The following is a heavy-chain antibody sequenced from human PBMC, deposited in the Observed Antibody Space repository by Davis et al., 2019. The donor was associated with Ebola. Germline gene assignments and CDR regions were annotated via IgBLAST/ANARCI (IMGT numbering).Heavy chain of an antibody. CDR3: ASPITIFGVVIYY. J-gene: IGHJ4*02. CDR1: GYSFTSYW. Sequence: GESLKISCKGSGYSFTSYWIGWVRQMPGKGLEWMGIIYPGDSDTRYSPPFQGQVTISADKSISTAYLQWSSLKASDTAMYYCASPITIFGVVIYYWGQGTLVTVSS. V-gene: IGHV5-51*01. D-gene: IGHD3-3*01. CDR2: IYPGDSDT.